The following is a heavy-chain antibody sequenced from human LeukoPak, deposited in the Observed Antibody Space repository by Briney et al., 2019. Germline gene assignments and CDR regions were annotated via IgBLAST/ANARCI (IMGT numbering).Heavy chain of an antibody. J-gene: IGHJ4*02. V-gene: IGHV3-23*01. D-gene: IGHD3-10*01. CDR3: AKDTIGYGSATNYFDS. CDR1: GFTFSSYA. Sequence: PGGSLRLSCAASGFTFSSYAMSWVRQAPGKGLEWVSGMSGSGGSTYYADSVKGRFTISRDNSKNTLYLQMNSLRAEDTALYYCAKDTIGYGSATNYFDSWGQGTLVTVSS. CDR2: MSGSGGST.